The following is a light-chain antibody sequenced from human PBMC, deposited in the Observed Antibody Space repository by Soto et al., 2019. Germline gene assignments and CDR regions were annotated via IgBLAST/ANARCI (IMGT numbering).Light chain of an antibody. J-gene: IGLJ2*01. Sequence: QAVVTQPPSASGSPGQSVTISCTGTSSDVGGYNYVSWYQQHPGKAPKLMIYEVSKRPSGVPDRFSGSKSGNTASLIVSGLQAEDEADYYCSSYAGRDNLLFGGGTKLTVL. V-gene: IGLV2-8*01. CDR1: SSDVGGYNY. CDR3: SSYAGRDNLL. CDR2: EVS.